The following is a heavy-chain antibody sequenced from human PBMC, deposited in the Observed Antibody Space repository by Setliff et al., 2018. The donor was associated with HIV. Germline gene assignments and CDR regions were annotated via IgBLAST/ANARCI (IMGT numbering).Heavy chain of an antibody. V-gene: IGHV1-8*03. CDR3: ARERPGDHYESTGYQLADWFDP. D-gene: IGHD3-22*01. CDR1: GYTFTSYD. CDR2: VNPNSGNT. J-gene: IGHJ5*02. Sequence: ASVKVSCKASGYTFTSYDINWVRQATGQGLEWMGWVNPNSGNTGYAQKFQGRVTITRNTSISTAYMELSSLRSEDTAVYYCARERPGDHYESTGYQLADWFDPWGQGTLVTVSS.